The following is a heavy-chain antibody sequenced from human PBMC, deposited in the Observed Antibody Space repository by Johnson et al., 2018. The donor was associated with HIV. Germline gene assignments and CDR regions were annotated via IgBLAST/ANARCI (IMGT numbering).Heavy chain of an antibody. V-gene: IGHV3-23*04. D-gene: IGHD1-26*01. J-gene: IGHJ3*02. CDR1: GISFSSYA. CDR3: AKGGSYAPFDAFDI. Sequence: MQLVESGGGLVQPGGSLRLSCAASGISFSSYAMSWVRQAPGKGLEWVSGISGSGGSTYYADSVKGRFTISRDSSKNTLYMQINSLRAEDTAVYYCAKGGSYAPFDAFDIWGRGTMVTVSS. CDR2: ISGSGGST.